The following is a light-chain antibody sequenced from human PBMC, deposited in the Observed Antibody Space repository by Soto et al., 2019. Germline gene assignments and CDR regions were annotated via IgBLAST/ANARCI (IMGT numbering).Light chain of an antibody. J-gene: IGKJ1*01. Sequence: DIQMTQSPSTLSASVGDRVTITCRANESLSVWLAWYQQKPGEAPRFLIYDASTLQRGVPSRFSGSGSGTEFTLTISNRQPDDFATYYCQHYSGNSARTFGQGTRVDIK. V-gene: IGKV1-5*01. CDR1: ESLSVW. CDR2: DAS. CDR3: QHYSGNSART.